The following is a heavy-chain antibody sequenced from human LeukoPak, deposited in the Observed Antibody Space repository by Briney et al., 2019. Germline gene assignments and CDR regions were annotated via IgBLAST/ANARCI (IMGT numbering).Heavy chain of an antibody. CDR2: ISYDGSNK. V-gene: IGHV3-30*18. J-gene: IGHJ6*02. CDR1: GFTFSSYG. Sequence: GRSLRLSCAASGFTFSSYGMHWVRQAPGKGLEWVAVISYDGSNKYYADSVKGRFTISRDNSKNTLYLQMNSLRAEDTAVHYCAKGTRDYYYYGMDVWGQGTTVTVSS. CDR3: AKGTRDYYYYGMDV.